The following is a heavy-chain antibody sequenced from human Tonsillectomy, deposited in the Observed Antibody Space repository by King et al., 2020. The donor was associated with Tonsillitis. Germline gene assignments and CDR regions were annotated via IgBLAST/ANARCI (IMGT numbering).Heavy chain of an antibody. CDR2: IKQDGGHK. Sequence: DVQLVESGGGLVQPGGSLRLSCVASGFTFSTYWMSWVRQAPGKGLEWVANIKQDGGHKFYVDSVRGRFTISRDNAKNSLYLQMDSLRAEDTAVYYCARDQGEVASSIWYFDLWGRGTLVTVSS. D-gene: IGHD5-12*01. CDR1: GFTFSTYW. V-gene: IGHV3-7*01. CDR3: ARDQGEVASSIWYFDL. J-gene: IGHJ2*01.